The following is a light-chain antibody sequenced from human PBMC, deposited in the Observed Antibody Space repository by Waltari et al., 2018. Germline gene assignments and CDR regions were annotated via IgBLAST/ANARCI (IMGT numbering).Light chain of an antibody. Sequence: QSALTQPASVSGSPGQSITISCTGTSSHIGGYNYVSWYQQHPGTAPKPMIYDVNKRPSGVSNRFSGSKSGNTASLTISGLQAEDEADYYCSSYTTSSTLMVFGGGTKLSVL. CDR3: SSYTTSSTLMV. CDR1: SSHIGGYNY. V-gene: IGLV2-14*01. CDR2: DVN. J-gene: IGLJ2*01.